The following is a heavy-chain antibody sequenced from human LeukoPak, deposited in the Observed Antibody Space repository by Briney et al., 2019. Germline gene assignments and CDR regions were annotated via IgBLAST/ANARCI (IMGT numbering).Heavy chain of an antibody. CDR3: ARDVDIVVVPAAIFRWFDP. Sequence: SETLSLTCTVSGGSISSSTYWGWIRQPPGKGLEWIGSIYYSGSAYYNPSLKSRVTISVDTSKNQFSLKLSSVTAADTAVYYCARDVDIVVVPAAIFRWFDPWGQGTLVTVSS. D-gene: IGHD2-2*01. CDR1: GGSISSSTY. V-gene: IGHV4-39*07. J-gene: IGHJ5*02. CDR2: IYYSGSA.